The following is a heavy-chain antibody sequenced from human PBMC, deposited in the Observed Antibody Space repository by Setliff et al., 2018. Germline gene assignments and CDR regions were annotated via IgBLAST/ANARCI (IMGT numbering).Heavy chain of an antibody. Sequence: SVKVSCKASGGTFSSKAISWVRQAPGQGLEWMGGFIPSFGTANYAQKFQGRLTITADESTSTAYMELNSLRSEDTAIYYCARDSHGDNLPYNWFAPWGQGTLVTVSS. CDR3: ARDSHGDNLPYNWFAP. V-gene: IGHV1-69*13. D-gene: IGHD4-17*01. CDR2: FIPSFGTA. CDR1: GGTFSSKA. J-gene: IGHJ5*02.